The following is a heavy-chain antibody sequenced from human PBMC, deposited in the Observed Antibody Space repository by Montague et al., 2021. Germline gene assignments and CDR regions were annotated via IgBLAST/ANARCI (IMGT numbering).Heavy chain of an antibody. CDR2: MFYGGAT. CDR3: AKQDYFVSGTSYKGFDP. Sequence: SETLSLTCTVSSGSIFHAHWSWVRQPPGKGLEWLGSMFYGGATSTNPSLKSRVTMSIDTSTNQFSPKLSFVTAADTAVYHCAKQDYFVSGTSYKGFDPWGQGILVTVSS. V-gene: IGHV4-59*08. J-gene: IGHJ5*02. CDR1: SGSIFHAH. D-gene: IGHD3-10*01.